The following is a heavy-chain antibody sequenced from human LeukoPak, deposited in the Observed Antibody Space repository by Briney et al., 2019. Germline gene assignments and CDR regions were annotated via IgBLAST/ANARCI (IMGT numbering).Heavy chain of an antibody. V-gene: IGHV4-30-4*01. D-gene: IGHD3-10*01. CDR2: IYYSGST. CDR1: GGSISSGDYY. CDR3: ARVSRIWFGEFPSFDY. Sequence: PSQTLSLTCTVSGGSISSGDYYWSWIRQPPGKGLEWIGYIYYSGSTYYNPSLKSRVTISVDTSENQFSLKLSSVTAVDTAVYYCARVSRIWFGEFPSFDYWGQGTLVTVSS. J-gene: IGHJ4*02.